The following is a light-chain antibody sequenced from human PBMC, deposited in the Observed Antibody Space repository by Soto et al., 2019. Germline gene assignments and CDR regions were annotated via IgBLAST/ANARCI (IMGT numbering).Light chain of an antibody. CDR2: EAS. V-gene: IGLV2-8*01. Sequence: QSALTNPASGSGSPGQPLTISCTGTSSDFGNYNFVSWYQQHPGKAPKLMIYEASKRPSGVPDRFSGSKSGNTASLTVSGLQAEDEADYYCSSYAGSNTYVFGTGTKVNAL. J-gene: IGLJ1*01. CDR1: SSDFGNYNF. CDR3: SSYAGSNTYV.